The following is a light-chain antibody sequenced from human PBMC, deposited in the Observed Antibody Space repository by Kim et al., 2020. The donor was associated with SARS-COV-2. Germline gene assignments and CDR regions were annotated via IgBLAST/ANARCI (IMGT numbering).Light chain of an antibody. V-gene: IGLV4-69*01. Sequence: SVKLTCTLSSEYKTYAIAWHQQLPEKGPRYLMNVDSDGSHTRGDGIPDRSSGSSSGAERYLTISSLQPEDEADYYCLTWGPGIRVFGGGTQLTVL. CDR2: VDSDGSH. CDR3: LTWGPGIRV. J-gene: IGLJ2*01. CDR1: SEYKTYA.